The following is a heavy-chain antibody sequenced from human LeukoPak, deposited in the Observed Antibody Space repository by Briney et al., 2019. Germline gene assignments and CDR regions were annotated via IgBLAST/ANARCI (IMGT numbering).Heavy chain of an antibody. CDR1: GFTFSSYA. CDR2: IKQDGSEK. D-gene: IGHD5-12*01. Sequence: PGGSLRLSCAASGFTFSSYAMSWVRQAPGKGLEWVANIKQDGSEKYYVDSVKGRFTISRDNAKNSLYLQMNSLRAEDTAVYYCARLGSRSPYLPDEVRYSGYGPIWYFDLWGRGTLVTVSS. CDR3: ARLGSRSPYLPDEVRYSGYGPIWYFDL. J-gene: IGHJ2*01. V-gene: IGHV3-7*03.